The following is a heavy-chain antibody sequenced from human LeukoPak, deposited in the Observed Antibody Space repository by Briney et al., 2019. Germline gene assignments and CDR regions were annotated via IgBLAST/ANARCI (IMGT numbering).Heavy chain of an antibody. CDR2: INPNSGGT. D-gene: IGHD3-22*01. CDR3: AGSKIDSGYYGPFDY. J-gene: IGHJ4*02. V-gene: IGHV1-2*02. CDR1: GYTFTGYY. Sequence: ASVKVSCKASGYTFTGYYMHWVRQAPGQGLEWMGWINPNSGGTNYAQKFQGRVTMARDTSISTAYMELSRLRSDDTAVYYCAGSKIDSGYYGPFDYWGQGTLVTVSS.